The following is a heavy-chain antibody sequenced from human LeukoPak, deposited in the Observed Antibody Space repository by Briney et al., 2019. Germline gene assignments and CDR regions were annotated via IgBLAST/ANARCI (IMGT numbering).Heavy chain of an antibody. V-gene: IGHV3-48*04. J-gene: IGHJ6*04. Sequence: GGSLRLSCAASGFTFSSYSMNWVRQAPGKGLEWVSYISNSGSSIDYADSVKGRFTISRDNAKNSLYLQMNSLRAEDTAVYYCAELRITMIGGVWGEGTTVTISS. CDR1: GFTFSSYS. D-gene: IGHD3-10*02. CDR3: AELRITMIGGV. CDR2: ISNSGSSI.